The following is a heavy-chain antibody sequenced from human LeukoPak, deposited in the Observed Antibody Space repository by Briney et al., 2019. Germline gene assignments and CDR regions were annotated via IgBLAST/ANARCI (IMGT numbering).Heavy chain of an antibody. J-gene: IGHJ1*01. CDR2: INHSGST. V-gene: IGHV4-39*07. D-gene: IGHD5-12*01. Sequence: PSETLSLTCTVSGGSISSSSYYWGWIRQPPGKGLEWIGEINHSGSTNYNPSLKSRVTISVDTSKNQFSLKLSSVTAADTAVYYCARTRYRPGIVKYFQHWGQGTLVTVSS. CDR3: ARTRYRPGIVKYFQH. CDR1: GGSISSSSYY.